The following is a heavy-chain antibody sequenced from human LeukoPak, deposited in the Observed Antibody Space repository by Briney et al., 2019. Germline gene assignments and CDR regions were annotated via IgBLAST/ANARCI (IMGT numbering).Heavy chain of an antibody. V-gene: IGHV4-61*05. Sequence: PSETLSLTCTVSGGSISSSSYYWGWIRQPPGKGLEWIGYMHYSGSTNYNPSLKSRVTISLDTSKNQFSLKLSSVTAADTAVYYCARVNKIWEYFDYWGRGTLVTVSS. CDR3: ARVNKIWEYFDY. CDR2: MHYSGST. J-gene: IGHJ4*02. CDR1: GGSISSSSYY. D-gene: IGHD1-26*01.